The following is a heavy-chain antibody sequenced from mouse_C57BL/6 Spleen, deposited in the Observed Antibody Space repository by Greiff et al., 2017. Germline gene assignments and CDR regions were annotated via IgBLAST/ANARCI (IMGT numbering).Heavy chain of an antibody. CDR3: AREGLNYYGRSSFAY. CDR2: IDPYDSAT. V-gene: IGHV1-52*01. Sequence: QVQLQQPGAELVRPGSSVKLSCKASGYTFTSYWMNWVKQRPIQGLEWIGNIDPYDSATHYNQKFKEKATLTVDKSSSTAYMLLNSLTYEDSADDYCAREGLNYYGRSSFAYWGQGTLVTVSA. CDR1: GYTFTSYW. D-gene: IGHD1-1*01. J-gene: IGHJ3*01.